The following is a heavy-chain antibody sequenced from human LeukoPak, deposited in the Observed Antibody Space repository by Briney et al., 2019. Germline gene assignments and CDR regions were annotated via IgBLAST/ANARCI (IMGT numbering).Heavy chain of an antibody. CDR3: ARYSDGYNTFDY. J-gene: IGHJ4*02. Sequence: SVKVSCKASGYTFTSYGISWVRQAPGQGPEWMGGIIPIFGTANYAQKFQGRVTITADESTSTAYMELSSLRSEDTAVYYCARYSDGYNTFDYWGQGTLVTVSS. CDR1: GYTFTSYG. V-gene: IGHV1-69*13. D-gene: IGHD5-24*01. CDR2: IIPIFGTA.